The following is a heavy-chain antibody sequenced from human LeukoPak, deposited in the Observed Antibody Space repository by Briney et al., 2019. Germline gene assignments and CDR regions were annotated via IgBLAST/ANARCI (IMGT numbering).Heavy chain of an antibody. CDR2: TYYRSKWYN. Sequence: SQTLSLTCAISGDSVSSNSAAWNWIRQSPSRGLEWRGRTYYRSKWYNDYAVSVKSRITINPDTSKNQFSLQLNSVTPEDTAVYYCAREEGEEGIAAAGTFYWGQGTLVTVSS. J-gene: IGHJ4*02. D-gene: IGHD6-13*01. V-gene: IGHV6-1*01. CDR3: AREEGEEGIAAAGTFY. CDR1: GDSVSSNSAA.